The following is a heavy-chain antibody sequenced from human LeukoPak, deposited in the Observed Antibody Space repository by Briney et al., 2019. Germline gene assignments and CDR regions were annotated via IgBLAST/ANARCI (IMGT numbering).Heavy chain of an antibody. CDR1: GGSFSGYY. Sequence: SETLSLTCAVYGGSFSGYYWSWIRQPPGKGLEWIGEINHSGSTNYNPSLKSRVTISVDTSKNQFSLKLSSVTAADTAVYYCARGGPTGNWFDPWGQGTLVTVSS. CDR2: INHSGST. CDR3: ARGGPTGNWFDP. D-gene: IGHD1-14*01. J-gene: IGHJ5*02. V-gene: IGHV4-34*01.